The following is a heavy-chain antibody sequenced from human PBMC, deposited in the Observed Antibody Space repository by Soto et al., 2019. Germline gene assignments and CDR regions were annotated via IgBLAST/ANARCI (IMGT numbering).Heavy chain of an antibody. Sequence: QVQLVESGGGVVQPGRSLRLSCAASGFTFSSYGMHWVRQAPGKGLEWVAVISYAGSNKDYADSVKGRFTISRDNSKNTLYLQMNSLRAEDTAVYYCAKGENLLWYMDVWGQGTTVTVSS. J-gene: IGHJ6*02. D-gene: IGHD3-10*01. V-gene: IGHV3-30*18. CDR2: ISYAGSNK. CDR3: AKGENLLWYMDV. CDR1: GFTFSSYG.